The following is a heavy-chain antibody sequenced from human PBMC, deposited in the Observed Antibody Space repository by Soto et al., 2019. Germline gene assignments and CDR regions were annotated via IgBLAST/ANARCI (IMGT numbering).Heavy chain of an antibody. D-gene: IGHD2-15*01. CDR1: GFTFRSYA. Sequence: QVQLVESGGGVVQPGRSLRLSCAASGFTFRSYAMHWVRQAPGKGLECVAVIAYDGSNKFYRDHVRGRFTNSRDTSEKTLYLQIDSLRYEDTAVYYCARGDREDIAAVIGVRPGEYGVDVWGQGTTVTVSS. V-gene: IGHV3-30-3*01. CDR2: IAYDGSNK. CDR3: ARGDREDIAAVIGVRPGEYGVDV. J-gene: IGHJ6*02.